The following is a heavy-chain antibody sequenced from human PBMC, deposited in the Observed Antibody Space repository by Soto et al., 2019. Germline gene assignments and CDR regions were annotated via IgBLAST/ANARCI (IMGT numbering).Heavy chain of an antibody. Sequence: QVQLVQSGAEVKKPGSSVKVSCKASGGTFSSYAISWVRQAPGQGLEWMGGTIPIFGTANYAQKFQGRVTITADESTSTAYMELSSLRSEDTAVYYCAIDPAPYYYDSSAAYYFDYWGQGTLVTVSS. CDR3: AIDPAPYYYDSSAAYYFDY. V-gene: IGHV1-69*12. CDR2: TIPIFGTA. D-gene: IGHD3-22*01. CDR1: GGTFSSYA. J-gene: IGHJ4*02.